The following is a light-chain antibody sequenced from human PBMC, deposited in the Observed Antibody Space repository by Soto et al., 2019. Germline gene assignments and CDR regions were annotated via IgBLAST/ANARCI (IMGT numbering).Light chain of an antibody. J-gene: IGKJ4*01. CDR2: GAS. CDR3: QQYGSSPLT. CDR1: QSVSSSY. V-gene: IGKV3-20*01. Sequence: ETRLTQSPGALSLYQGERATLSCRASQSVSSSYLAWYQQKPGQAPRLLIYGASSRATGIPARFSGSGSGTDFTLTISRLEPEDFAVYYCQQYGSSPLTFGGVTMVDVK.